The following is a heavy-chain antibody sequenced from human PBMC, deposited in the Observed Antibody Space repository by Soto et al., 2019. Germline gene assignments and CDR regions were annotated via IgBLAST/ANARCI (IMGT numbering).Heavy chain of an antibody. D-gene: IGHD5-18*01. Sequence: QVQLVESGGGVVQPGRSLRLSCAASGFTFSSYGMHWVRQAPGKGLEWVAVISYDGSNKYYADSVKGRFTISRDNSKNTLYLQMNSLRAEDTAVYYCAQGFSYSVIDYWGQGTLVTVSS. J-gene: IGHJ4*02. V-gene: IGHV3-30*18. CDR3: AQGFSYSVIDY. CDR2: ISYDGSNK. CDR1: GFTFSSYG.